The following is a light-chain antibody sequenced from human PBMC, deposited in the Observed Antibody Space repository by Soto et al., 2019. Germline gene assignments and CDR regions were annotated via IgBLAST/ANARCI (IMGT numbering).Light chain of an antibody. V-gene: IGKV3-20*01. CDR2: GTS. J-gene: IGKJ1*01. CDR3: HQFGDSPQT. CDR1: QSLSVSY. Sequence: EIVLTQSPGTLSLSPGDRATLSCRASQSLSVSYMAWYQQRPGQAPRLLIYGTSTTAAGVPDRFSGSGSGKDFTLAISRLEPEDCAVYYCHQFGDSPQTFGQGTAVEI.